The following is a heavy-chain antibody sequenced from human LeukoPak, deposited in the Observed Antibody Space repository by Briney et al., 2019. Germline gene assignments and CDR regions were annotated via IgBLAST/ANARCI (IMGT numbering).Heavy chain of an antibody. Sequence: PGGSLRLSCAASGFTFSSYWMSWVRQAPGKGLEWVANIKQDGSEKYYVDSVKGRFTISRDNAKNSLYLQMNSLRAEDTAVYYCARGPFFCSGGSCYSWTYYYYYGMDVWGQGTTVTVSS. CDR2: IKQDGSEK. V-gene: IGHV3-7*01. CDR3: ARGPFFCSGGSCYSWTYYYYYGMDV. J-gene: IGHJ6*02. D-gene: IGHD2-15*01. CDR1: GFTFSSYW.